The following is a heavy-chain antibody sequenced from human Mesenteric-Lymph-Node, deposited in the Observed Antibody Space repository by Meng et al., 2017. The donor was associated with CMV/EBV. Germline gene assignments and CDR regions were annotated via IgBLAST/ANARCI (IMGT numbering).Heavy chain of an antibody. CDR2: IKQDGSEK. D-gene: IGHD2-2*01. CDR3: ARDGGGLGYCSSTSCYYYYYYGMDV. V-gene: IGHV3-7*01. Sequence: GESLKISCAASGFTFSNYGMHWVRQAPGKGLEWVANIKQDGSEKYYVDSVKGRFTISRDNAKNSLYLQMNSLRAEDTAVYYCARDGGGLGYCSSTSCYYYYYYGMDVWGQGTTVTVSS. J-gene: IGHJ6*02. CDR1: GFTFSNYG.